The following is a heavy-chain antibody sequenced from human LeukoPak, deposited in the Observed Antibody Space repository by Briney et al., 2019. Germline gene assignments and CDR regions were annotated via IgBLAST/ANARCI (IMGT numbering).Heavy chain of an antibody. D-gene: IGHD3-22*01. CDR2: IYHSGST. Sequence: SETLSLTCAVSGYSISSGYYWGWIRQPPGKGLEWIGSIYHSGSTYYNPSLKSRVTISVDTSKNQFSLKLSSVTAADTAVYYCARVDYYDSSGYPGNWYFDLRGRGTLVTVSS. V-gene: IGHV4-38-2*01. CDR3: ARVDYYDSSGYPGNWYFDL. CDR1: GYSISSGYY. J-gene: IGHJ2*01.